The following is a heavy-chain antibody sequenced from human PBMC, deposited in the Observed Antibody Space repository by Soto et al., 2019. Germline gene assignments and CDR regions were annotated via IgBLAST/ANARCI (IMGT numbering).Heavy chain of an antibody. Sequence: PGGSLRLSCAASGFTFSSYSMNWVRQAPGKGLEWVSYISSSSSTIYYADSVKGRFTISRDNAKNSLYLQMNSLRDEDTAVYYCARDKGYDFWSGYIYYYYGMDVWGQGTTVTVSS. CDR1: GFTFSSYS. CDR2: ISSSSSTI. V-gene: IGHV3-48*02. J-gene: IGHJ6*02. CDR3: ARDKGYDFWSGYIYYYYGMDV. D-gene: IGHD3-3*01.